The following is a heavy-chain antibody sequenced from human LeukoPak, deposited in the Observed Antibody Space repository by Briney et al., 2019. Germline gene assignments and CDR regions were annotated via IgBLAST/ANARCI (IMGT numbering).Heavy chain of an antibody. CDR2: ISAYNGNT. V-gene: IGHV1-18*01. Sequence: ASVKVSCKASGYTFTSYGISWVRQAPGQGLEWMGWISAYNGNTNYAQKLQGRVTMTTDTSTSTAYMELRSLRSDDTAVYYCARDRILEWLLSRLDAFDIWGQGTMVTVSS. D-gene: IGHD3-3*01. CDR3: ARDRILEWLLSRLDAFDI. J-gene: IGHJ3*02. CDR1: GYTFTSYG.